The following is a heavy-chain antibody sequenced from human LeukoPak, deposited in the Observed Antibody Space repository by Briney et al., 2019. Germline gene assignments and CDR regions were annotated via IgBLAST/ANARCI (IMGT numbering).Heavy chain of an antibody. CDR3: ARVVYGDYWFDY. Sequence: GGSLRLSCAASGFTFDDYGMSWVRQAPGKGLEWVSDINWNGGSTRYADSVKGRFTISRDNAKNFLYLQMNSLRAEDTALYYCARVVYGDYWFDYWGQGTRVTVSS. CDR1: GFTFDDYG. V-gene: IGHV3-20*04. J-gene: IGHJ4*02. CDR2: INWNGGST. D-gene: IGHD4-17*01.